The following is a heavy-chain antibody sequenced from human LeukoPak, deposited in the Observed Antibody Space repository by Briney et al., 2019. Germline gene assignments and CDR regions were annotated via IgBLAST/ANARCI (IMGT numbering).Heavy chain of an antibody. J-gene: IGHJ6*03. CDR1: GFTFSSYF. CDR2: IKQDGSDK. Sequence: GGSLRLSCAASGFTFSSYFMRWVRQATGKGLEGGANIKQDGSDKYYMDSVKGRFTISRDNAKISLYLQMNSLRAEDTAVYYCARYVRGSYFYMDVWGKGTTVTVSS. CDR3: ARYVRGSYFYMDV. V-gene: IGHV3-7*01. D-gene: IGHD3-10*01.